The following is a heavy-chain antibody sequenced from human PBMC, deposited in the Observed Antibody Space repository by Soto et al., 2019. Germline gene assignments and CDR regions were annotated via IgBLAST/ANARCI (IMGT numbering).Heavy chain of an antibody. CDR1: GGSFSGYY. Sequence: PSETLSLTCVVYGGSFSGYYWSWIRQSPGKGLEWIGGINHRGSTNYNPSLESRVTISVDTSKNQCSLKLPSVTAADTAMYYCARDGFCTSTTCRVGNWFDPWGQGTLVTVSS. CDR2: INHRGST. V-gene: IGHV4-34*01. J-gene: IGHJ5*02. CDR3: ARDGFCTSTTCRVGNWFDP. D-gene: IGHD2-2*01.